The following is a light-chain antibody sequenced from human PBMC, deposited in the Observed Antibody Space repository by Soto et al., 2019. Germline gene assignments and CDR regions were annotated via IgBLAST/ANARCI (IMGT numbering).Light chain of an antibody. CDR2: DVS. Sequence: QSALTQPRSVSGSPGQSVTISCTGTSSDVGAYNYVSWYQHHPGKAPKLMIYDVSKRPSGVPDRFSGSKSGNTASLTISGLQAEDDADYYCCSYAGSYIWVFGGGTKVTVL. J-gene: IGLJ3*02. CDR3: CSYAGSYIWV. CDR1: SSDVGAYNY. V-gene: IGLV2-11*01.